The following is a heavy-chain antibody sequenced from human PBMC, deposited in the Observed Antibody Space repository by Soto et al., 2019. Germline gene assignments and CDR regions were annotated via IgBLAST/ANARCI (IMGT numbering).Heavy chain of an antibody. CDR1: GFTFSSYA. CDR3: AKDRITMIVAGRDAFDI. V-gene: IGHV3-23*01. J-gene: IGHJ3*02. CDR2: ISGSGGST. Sequence: PGGSLRLSCAASGFTFSSYAMSWVRQAPGKGLEWVSAISGSGGSTYYADSVKGRFTISRDNSKNTLYLQMNSLRAEDTAVYYCAKDRITMIVAGRDAFDIWGQGTMVTVSS. D-gene: IGHD3-22*01.